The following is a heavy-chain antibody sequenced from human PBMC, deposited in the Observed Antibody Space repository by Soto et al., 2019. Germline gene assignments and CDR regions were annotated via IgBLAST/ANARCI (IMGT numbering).Heavy chain of an antibody. Sequence: SVKVSCKASGGTFSSYAISWVRQAPGQGLEWMGGIIPIFGTANYAQKFQGRVTITADESTSTAYMELSSLRSEDTAVYYCAREDYYDSSGSYWFDPWGQGTLVTVSS. D-gene: IGHD3-22*01. V-gene: IGHV1-69*13. CDR2: IIPIFGTA. J-gene: IGHJ5*02. CDR3: AREDYYDSSGSYWFDP. CDR1: GGTFSSYA.